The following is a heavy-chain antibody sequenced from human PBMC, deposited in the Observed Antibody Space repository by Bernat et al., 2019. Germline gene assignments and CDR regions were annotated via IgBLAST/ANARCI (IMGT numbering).Heavy chain of an antibody. CDR3: ARGNEVPAAIYYYYYGMDV. D-gene: IGHD2-2*02. Sequence: QVQLVQSGAEVKKPGASVKVSCKASGYTFTGYYMHWVRQAPGQGLEWMGWINPNSGGTNYAQKFQGWVTMTRDTSISTAYMELSRLRSDDTAVYYCARGNEVPAAIYYYYYGMDVWGQGTTVTVSS. CDR1: GYTFTGYY. V-gene: IGHV1-2*04. CDR2: INPNSGGT. J-gene: IGHJ6*02.